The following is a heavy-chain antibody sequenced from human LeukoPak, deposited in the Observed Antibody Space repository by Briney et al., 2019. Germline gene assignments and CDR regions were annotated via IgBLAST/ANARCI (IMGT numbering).Heavy chain of an antibody. Sequence: GGSLRLSCAASGFTFSDYNMNWVRQAPGKGLEWVSFISSSSTAIFYADSVKGRFTISRDNAKNSLFLQMNSLRAEDTALYYCARDRLIGGRFGGLSNWGQGTLVTVSS. CDR3: ARDRLIGGRFGGLSN. V-gene: IGHV3-48*04. CDR1: GFTFSDYN. CDR2: ISSSSTAI. D-gene: IGHD3-10*01. J-gene: IGHJ4*02.